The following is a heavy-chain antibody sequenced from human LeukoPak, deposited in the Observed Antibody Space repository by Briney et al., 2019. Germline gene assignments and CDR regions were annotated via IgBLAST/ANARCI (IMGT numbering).Heavy chain of an antibody. CDR3: AKAMSTVMGGTDY. V-gene: IGHV3-30*04. Sequence: GGSLRLSCAASGFTFSSYAMHWVRQAPGKGLEWVAVISDDGTSKYYADSVKGRFIISRDNSKNTLYLQMNSLRADDTALYYCAKAMSTVMGGTDYWGQGTLVTVSS. CDR2: ISDDGTSK. J-gene: IGHJ4*02. CDR1: GFTFSSYA. D-gene: IGHD4-17*01.